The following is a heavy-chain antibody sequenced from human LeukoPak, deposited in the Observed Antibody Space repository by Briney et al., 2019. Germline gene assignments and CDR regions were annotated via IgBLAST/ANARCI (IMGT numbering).Heavy chain of an antibody. J-gene: IGHJ4*02. CDR2: IYYSGST. D-gene: IGHD2-2*01. Sequence: PSEALSLTCTVSGGSISSYYWSWIRQPPGKGLEWIGYIYYSGSTKYNPSLKSRVTISVDTSKSQFSLKLTSVTAADTAVYYCARLGIGVVPSAMLGDYYFDYWGQGTLVTVSS. CDR3: ARLGIGVVPSAMLGDYYFDY. V-gene: IGHV4-59*08. CDR1: GGSISSYY.